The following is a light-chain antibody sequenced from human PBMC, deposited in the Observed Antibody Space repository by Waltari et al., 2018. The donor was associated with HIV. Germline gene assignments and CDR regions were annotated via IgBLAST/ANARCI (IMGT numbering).Light chain of an antibody. V-gene: IGLV3-9*01. J-gene: IGLJ3*02. CDR2: GDS. CDR1: TIGSNT. Sequence: SYELRQALSLSVALGQTAKMTFGGRTIGSNTVNWYQQRPGLAPVLVIYGDSHRPSGIPERFSGSTSGNTATLTISGAQGADEGDYYCQVWDTSVVFGGGTKLTV. CDR3: QVWDTSVV.